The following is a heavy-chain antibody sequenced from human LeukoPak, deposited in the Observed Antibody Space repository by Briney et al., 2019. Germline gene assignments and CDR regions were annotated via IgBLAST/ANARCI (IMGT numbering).Heavy chain of an antibody. J-gene: IGHJ4*02. CDR1: GFTFSAYS. V-gene: IGHV3-48*01. CDR2: ISSSSGTI. D-gene: IGHD1-26*01. CDR3: ASRYSGSYYSEYYFDY. Sequence: GGSLRLSCAASGFTFSAYSMNWVRQAPGKGLEWVSYISSSSGTIYYADSLKGRFAISRDNSKNTLYLQMNSLRAEDTAVYYCASRYSGSYYSEYYFDYWGQGTLVTVSS.